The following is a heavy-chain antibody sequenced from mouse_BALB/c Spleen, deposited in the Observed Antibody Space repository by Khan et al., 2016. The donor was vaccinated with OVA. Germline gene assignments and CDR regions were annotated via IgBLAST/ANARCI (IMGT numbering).Heavy chain of an antibody. V-gene: IGHV3-2*02. CDR3: ARTARIKY. CDR1: GYSITSGYG. CDR2: ISYSGST. J-gene: IGHJ2*01. D-gene: IGHD1-2*01. Sequence: EVELVESGPGLVKPSQSLSLTCTVTGYSITSGYGWNWIRQFPGNKLEWMGYISYSGSTNYNPSLKSRIFITRSTSKNQFFLQLNSVTTEDTATYYCARTARIKYWGQGTTLTVSS.